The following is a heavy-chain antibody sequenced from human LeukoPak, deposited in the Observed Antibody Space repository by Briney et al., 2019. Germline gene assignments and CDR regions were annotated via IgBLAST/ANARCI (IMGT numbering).Heavy chain of an antibody. CDR1: GFNFDNAW. CDR3: TTDTFYMKGHDP. J-gene: IGHJ5*02. CDR2: IKSKIDGGAI. D-gene: IGHD2/OR15-2a*01. Sequence: GGSLRLSCAASGFNFDNAWMYWVRQAPGKGLEWVGRIKSKIDGGAIDYATPVKGRFTMSRDDSKKTLYLQTNSLKTEDTARYYCTTDTFYMKGHDPWGQGTLVIVSS. V-gene: IGHV3-15*07.